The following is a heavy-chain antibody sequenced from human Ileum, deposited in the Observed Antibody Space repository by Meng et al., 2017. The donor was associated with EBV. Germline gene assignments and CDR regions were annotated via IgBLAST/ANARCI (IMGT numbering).Heavy chain of an antibody. J-gene: IGHJ5*02. CDR3: ARGREYTGQLDL. D-gene: IGHD5-18*01. CDR2: IFHSGHT. V-gene: IGHV4-34*10. Sequence: QVLLQEAGPGLVKLSGTLSLTCDVSGGSFNAYYWTWIRQSPGGGLEWIGEIFHSGHTNYNPSLESRVSMSVATSKKQFSLLLSSVTAADSGLYFCARGREYTGQLDLWGLGTVVTVSS. CDR1: GGSFNAYY.